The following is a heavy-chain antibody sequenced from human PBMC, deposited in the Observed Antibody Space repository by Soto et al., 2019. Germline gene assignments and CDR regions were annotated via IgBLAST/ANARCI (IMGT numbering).Heavy chain of an antibody. J-gene: IGHJ1*01. CDR2: ISSSRRHI. D-gene: IGHD1-26*01. Sequence: EVQLVESGGGLVKPGGSLTLSCAASGFTFSSYSMNWVRQAPGKGLEWVSSISSSRRHIYYADSVKGRFTISRDKAKNSLYLQMNSLRAEDTAMYFCARDPSDLWEPDQYFPHWGQGTLVAVSS. CDR1: GFTFSSYS. CDR3: ARDPSDLWEPDQYFPH. V-gene: IGHV3-21*01.